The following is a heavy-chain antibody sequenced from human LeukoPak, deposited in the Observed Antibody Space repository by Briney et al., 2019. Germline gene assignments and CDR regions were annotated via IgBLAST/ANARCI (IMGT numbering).Heavy chain of an antibody. CDR1: GGSISNRNYH. D-gene: IGHD1-1*01. CDR3: AREGYGPYAFDI. J-gene: IGHJ3*02. V-gene: IGHV4-39*07. CDR2: ICSSGSA. Sequence: SETLSLTCTVSGGSISNRNYHWGWIRQPPGKGLEWIGSICSSGSAYYNPSLKSRVTISVDTSKNQFSLKLSSVTAADTAVYYCAREGYGPYAFDIWGQGTMVTVSS.